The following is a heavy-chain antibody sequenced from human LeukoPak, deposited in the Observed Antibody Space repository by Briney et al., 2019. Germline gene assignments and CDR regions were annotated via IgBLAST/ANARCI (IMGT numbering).Heavy chain of an antibody. J-gene: IGHJ3*02. CDR3: ASPRCGGDCYSDGLDAFDI. V-gene: IGHV5-51*01. Sequence: GESLKISCKGSGFQFTSYWIGWVRQMPGKGLEWMGFIWPGDSETTYNPPFQGQVTISADKSISTAYLQWSSLKASDTAMYYCASPRCGGDCYSDGLDAFDIWGQGTMVTVSS. CDR1: GFQFTSYW. D-gene: IGHD2-21*02. CDR2: IWPGDSET.